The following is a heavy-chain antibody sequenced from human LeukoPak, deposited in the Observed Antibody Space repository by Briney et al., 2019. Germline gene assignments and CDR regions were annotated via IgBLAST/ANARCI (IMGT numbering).Heavy chain of an antibody. D-gene: IGHD3-22*01. CDR3: AKDGPYYDSRGGAFDI. CDR2: ISSSGNYI. Sequence: PGGSLRLSCAASGFTFSSYSMNWVRQAPGKGLEWVSSISSSGNYIYDVDSVKGRFTISRDNSKNTLYLQMNSLRAEDTAVYYCAKDGPYYDSRGGAFDIWGQGTMVTVSS. V-gene: IGHV3-21*01. J-gene: IGHJ3*02. CDR1: GFTFSSYS.